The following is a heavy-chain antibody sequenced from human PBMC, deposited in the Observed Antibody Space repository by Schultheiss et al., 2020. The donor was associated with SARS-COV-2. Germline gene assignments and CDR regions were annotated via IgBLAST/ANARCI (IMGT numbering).Heavy chain of an antibody. CDR2: IDHSGGT. CDR3: ARGAGGYCSGGSCYSYHYYGMDV. D-gene: IGHD2-15*01. V-gene: IGHV4-34*01. J-gene: IGHJ6*02. Sequence: GSLRLSCAVYGGSFSGYYWSWIRQPPGKGLEWIGEIDHSGGTNYNPSLKSRVTILVDTSKNQFSLKLSSVTAADTAVYYCARGAGGYCSGGSCYSYHYYGMDVWGQGTTVTVSS. CDR1: GGSFSGYY.